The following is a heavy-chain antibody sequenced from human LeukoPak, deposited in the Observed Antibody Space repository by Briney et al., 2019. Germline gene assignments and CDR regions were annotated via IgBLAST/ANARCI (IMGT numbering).Heavy chain of an antibody. V-gene: IGHV4-34*01. CDR2: INHSGST. J-gene: IGHJ6*02. CDR1: GGSFSGYY. CDR3: ARRVRFSNGMDV. Sequence: NASETLSLTCAVYGGSFSGYYWSWIRQPPGKGLEWIGEINHSGSTNYNPSLKSRVTISVDTSKNQFSLKLSSVTAADTAVYYCARRVRFSNGMDVWGQGTTVTVSS.